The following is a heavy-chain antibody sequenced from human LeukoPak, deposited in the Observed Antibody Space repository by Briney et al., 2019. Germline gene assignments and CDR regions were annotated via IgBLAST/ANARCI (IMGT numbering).Heavy chain of an antibody. V-gene: IGHV4-39*01. CDR1: GGSISSSSYY. J-gene: IGHJ4*02. CDR2: IYYSGST. Sequence: PSETLSLTCTVSGGSISSSSYYWGWIRQPPGKGLEWIGSIYYSGSTYYNPSLKSRVTISVDTSKNQFSLKLSSVTAADTAVYYCARPKREQLVPFDYWGQGTLVTVSS. CDR3: ARPKREQLVPFDY. D-gene: IGHD6-6*01.